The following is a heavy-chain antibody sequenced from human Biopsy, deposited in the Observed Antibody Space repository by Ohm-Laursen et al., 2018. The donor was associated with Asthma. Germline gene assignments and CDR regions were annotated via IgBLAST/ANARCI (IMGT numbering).Heavy chain of an antibody. V-gene: IGHV3-30*03. CDR1: GFTFSSYG. D-gene: IGHD3-3*01. Sequence: SLRLSCTASGFTFSSYGMHWVRQAPGKGLEWVAVISYDGSNKYYADSVKGRFTISRDNSKNTLYLQMNSLRAEDTAVYYCASQSSGPDFWSGYYCFDYWGQGTLVTVSS. CDR2: ISYDGSNK. CDR3: ASQSSGPDFWSGYYCFDY. J-gene: IGHJ4*02.